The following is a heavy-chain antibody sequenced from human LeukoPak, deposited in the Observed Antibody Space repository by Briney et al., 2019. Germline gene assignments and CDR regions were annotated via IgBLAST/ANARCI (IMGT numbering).Heavy chain of an antibody. D-gene: IGHD3-16*01. J-gene: IGHJ3*02. CDR3: AKGRSYGTDYDAFDI. CDR2: IYHSGIS. Sequence: SETLSLTCSVSSYSISGGYYWGWIRQPPGKGLEWIGSIYHSGISYYNPSLRSRATISADMSKNQFSLKLSSVTAADTAVYYCAKGRSYGTDYDAFDIWGQGTMVTVSS. V-gene: IGHV4-38-2*02. CDR1: SYSISGGYY.